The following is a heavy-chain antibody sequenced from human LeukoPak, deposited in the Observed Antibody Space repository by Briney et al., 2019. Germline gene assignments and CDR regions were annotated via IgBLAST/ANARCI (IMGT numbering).Heavy chain of an antibody. Sequence: GGSLRLSCAASGFPFSHSGMHWVRQTPGAGLEWVAVIWSDGSDKYYVKSVKGRFTISRDNSKNSLFLQMNSLRAEDTAVYYCAQDAQRGFDYSNSRQNWGQGILVTVSS. CDR2: IWSDGSDK. CDR3: AQDAQRGFDYSNSRQN. J-gene: IGHJ4*02. D-gene: IGHD4-11*01. CDR1: GFPFSHSG. V-gene: IGHV3-33*06.